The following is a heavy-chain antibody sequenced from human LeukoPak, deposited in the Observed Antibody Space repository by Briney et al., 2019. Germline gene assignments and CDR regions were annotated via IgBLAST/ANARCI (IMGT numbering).Heavy chain of an antibody. CDR2: ISAYNGNT. V-gene: IGHV1-18*01. D-gene: IGHD6-6*01. Sequence: ASVKVSCKASGYTFTSYGISWVRQAPGQGLEWMGWISAYNGNTNYAQKLQGRVTMTTDTSTSTAYMELRSLRSDDTAVYYCARDSIAARPLIGYYYGMDVWGQGTTVTVSS. CDR3: ARDSIAARPLIGYYYGMDV. CDR1: GYTFTSYG. J-gene: IGHJ6*02.